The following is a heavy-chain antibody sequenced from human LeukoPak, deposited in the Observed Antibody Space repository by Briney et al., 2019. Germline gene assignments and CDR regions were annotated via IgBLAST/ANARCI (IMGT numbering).Heavy chain of an antibody. CDR2: IIHIFDTT. Sequence: SVKVSCMASGGTFSSYAISWVRQATGQGLEWMGWIIHIFDTTNYAQKLQGRVTIATDEYTSTAYMELSSLRAEDTAVYYCARGTDYSNRHRRRFAFVIWGEGTMVTVSS. CDR3: ARGTDYSNRHRRRFAFVI. V-gene: IGHV1-69*05. J-gene: IGHJ3*02. CDR1: GGTFSSYA. D-gene: IGHD4-11*01.